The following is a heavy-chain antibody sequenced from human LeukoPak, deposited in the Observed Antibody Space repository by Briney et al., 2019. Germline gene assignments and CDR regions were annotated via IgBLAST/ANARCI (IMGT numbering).Heavy chain of an antibody. J-gene: IGHJ4*02. Sequence: GGSLRLSCAASGFTVSSNYMSWVRQAPGKGLEWVSVIYSGGSTYYADSVKGRFTISRDNSKNTLYPQMNSLRAEDTAVYYCARILVTYYDILTGYQDWGQGTLVTVSS. D-gene: IGHD3-9*01. CDR2: IYSGGST. V-gene: IGHV3-66*01. CDR1: GFTVSSNY. CDR3: ARILVTYYDILTGYQD.